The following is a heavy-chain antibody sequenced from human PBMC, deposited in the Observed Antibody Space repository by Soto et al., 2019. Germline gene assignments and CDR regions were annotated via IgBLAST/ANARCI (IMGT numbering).Heavy chain of an antibody. V-gene: IGHV4-39*01. CDR1: GGSISSSGYY. Sequence: SETLSLTCTVSGGSISSSGYYWGWIRQPPGKGLEWIGSIYYSGSTYYNPSLKSRVTISVETSRNQFSLKVSSVTAADTAVYYCARRSYTSGWYDRWGQGTLVTVSS. J-gene: IGHJ5*02. CDR3: ARRSYTSGWYDR. D-gene: IGHD6-19*01. CDR2: IYYSGST.